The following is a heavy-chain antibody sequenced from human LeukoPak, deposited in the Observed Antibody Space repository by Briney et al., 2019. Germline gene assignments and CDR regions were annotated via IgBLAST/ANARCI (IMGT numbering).Heavy chain of an antibody. Sequence: PSETLSLTCSVSGGSMSRSTYYWGWIRQPPGKGLEWIGNIYYTESTYYNPSLKSRITISVDTSNNQFSLMLSSATAADTAVYFCAMTVAGYWYFDLWGRGTLVTVSS. D-gene: IGHD6-19*01. V-gene: IGHV4-39*01. CDR3: AMTVAGYWYFDL. CDR2: IYYTEST. CDR1: GGSMSRSTYY. J-gene: IGHJ2*01.